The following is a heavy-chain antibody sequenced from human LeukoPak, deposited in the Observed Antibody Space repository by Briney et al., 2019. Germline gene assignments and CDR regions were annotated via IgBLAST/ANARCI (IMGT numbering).Heavy chain of an antibody. CDR3: ARDKIVGATQFDY. CDR1: GFTFSSYW. D-gene: IGHD1-26*01. Sequence: GGSLRLSCAASGFTFSSYWMSWVRQAPGKGLEWVANIKQDGSEKYYVDSVKGRFTISRDNAKNTLYLQMNSLRAEDTAVYYCARDKIVGATQFDYWGQGTLVTVSS. CDR2: IKQDGSEK. J-gene: IGHJ4*02. V-gene: IGHV3-7*01.